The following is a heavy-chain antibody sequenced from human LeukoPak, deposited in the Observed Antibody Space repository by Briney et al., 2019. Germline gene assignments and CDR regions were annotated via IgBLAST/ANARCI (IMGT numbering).Heavy chain of an antibody. CDR2: IYPGDSDT. CDR3: AKSRSTYHFDY. D-gene: IGHD2-2*01. V-gene: IGHV5-51*01. CDR1: GYSFTSYW. Sequence: GESLKISCQGSGYSFTSYWIAWVREMPGKGLEWMGIIYPGDSDTRYSPSFLGQVTISADKSISPAYLQWSSLKASDTAMYFCAKSRSTYHFDYWGQGTLVTVSS. J-gene: IGHJ4*02.